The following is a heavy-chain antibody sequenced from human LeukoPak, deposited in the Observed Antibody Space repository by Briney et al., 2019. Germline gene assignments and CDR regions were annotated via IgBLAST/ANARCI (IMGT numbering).Heavy chain of an antibody. V-gene: IGHV3-23*01. Sequence: PGGSLRLSCAASGFTFSSYAMSWVRQAPGKGLEWVSAISSGGGSTYYADSVKGRFTISRGTSRNSLHLQMNSLRTEDTALYYCAKSDPSQQLSFWGQGTLVTVSS. CDR2: ISSGGGST. D-gene: IGHD6-13*01. J-gene: IGHJ4*02. CDR1: GFTFSSYA. CDR3: AKSDPSQQLSF.